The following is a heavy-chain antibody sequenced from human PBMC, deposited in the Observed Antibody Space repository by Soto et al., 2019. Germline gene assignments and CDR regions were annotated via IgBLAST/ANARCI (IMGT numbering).Heavy chain of an antibody. V-gene: IGHV1-69*13. CDR3: AKSAPMDAGDKYYYDF. J-gene: IGHJ4*02. D-gene: IGHD4-17*01. CDR1: GGTFITFG. CDR2: IIPFFGTA. Sequence: SVKVSCKASGGTFITFGISWVRQAPGQGLEWMGGIIPFFGTARYSQKFEDRITITADESTNTVYMDLRSLTSEDTAIYYCAKSAPMDAGDKYYYDFWGQGALVTVSS.